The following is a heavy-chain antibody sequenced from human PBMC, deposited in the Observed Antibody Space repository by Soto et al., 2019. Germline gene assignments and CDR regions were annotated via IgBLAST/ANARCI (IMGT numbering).Heavy chain of an antibody. Sequence: GSLRLSCAAAGFTFSSYSMNWVRQAPGKGLEWVSYISSSSSTIYYADSVKGRFTISRDNAKNSLYLQMNSLRAEDTAVYYCARAPGWYCSGGSCSLLSWYFDLWGRGTLVTVSS. V-gene: IGHV3-48*01. CDR2: ISSSSSTI. CDR1: GFTFSSYS. J-gene: IGHJ2*01. CDR3: ARAPGWYCSGGSCSLLSWYFDL. D-gene: IGHD2-15*01.